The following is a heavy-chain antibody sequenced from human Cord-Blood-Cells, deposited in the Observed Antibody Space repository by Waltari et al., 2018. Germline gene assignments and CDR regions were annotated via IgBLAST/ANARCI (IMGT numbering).Heavy chain of an antibody. J-gene: IGHJ4*02. CDR1: GFTFSSYG. V-gene: IGHV3-33*01. D-gene: IGHD6-6*01. Sequence: SGGGVVQPGRSLRLSCAASGFTFSSYGMHWVRQAPGKGLEWVAVIWYDGSNKYYADSVKGRFTISRDNSKNTLYLQMNSLRAEDTAVYYCARDSSSADFDYWGQGTLVTVSS. CDR3: ARDSSSADFDY. CDR2: IWYDGSNK.